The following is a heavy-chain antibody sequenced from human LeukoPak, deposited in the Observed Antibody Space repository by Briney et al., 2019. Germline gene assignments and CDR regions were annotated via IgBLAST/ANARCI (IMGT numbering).Heavy chain of an antibody. J-gene: IGHJ6*02. V-gene: IGHV3-53*01. CDR2: VHSGGTT. CDR1: GFTVGSNY. CDR3: ARGNYRYYYYGMDV. D-gene: IGHD4-11*01. Sequence: GGSLRLSCAASGFTVGSNYMNWVRQAPGKGLEWVSVVHSGGTTYYADSVKGRFTISRDNSENTLSLQMNSLRAEDTAVYYCARGNYRYYYYGMDVWGQGTTVTVSS.